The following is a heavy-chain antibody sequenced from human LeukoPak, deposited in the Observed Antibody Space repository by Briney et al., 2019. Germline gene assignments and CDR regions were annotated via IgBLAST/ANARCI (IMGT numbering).Heavy chain of an antibody. CDR2: IYHSGST. Sequence: SETLSLTCAVSGGSISSGGYSWSWIRQPPGKGLEWIGYIYHSGSTYYNPSLKSRVTISVDTSKNQFSLKLSSVTAADTAVYYCARDCPELLWFGELLYPRSNWFDPWGQGTLVTVSS. CDR1: GGSISSGGYS. D-gene: IGHD3-10*01. J-gene: IGHJ5*02. V-gene: IGHV4-30-2*01. CDR3: ARDCPELLWFGELLYPRSNWFDP.